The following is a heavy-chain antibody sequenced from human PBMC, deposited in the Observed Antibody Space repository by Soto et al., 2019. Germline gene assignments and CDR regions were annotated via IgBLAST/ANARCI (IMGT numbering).Heavy chain of an antibody. CDR3: ARDSQTTVTDLDY. D-gene: IGHD4-17*01. V-gene: IGHV1-46*01. Sequence: ASVKVSCKASGYTFTSYYMHWVRQAPGQGLEWMGIINPSGGSTIYAQKFQGRVTMNRDTSTGTVYMKLSSLRSEDTAVYYCARDSQTTVTDLDYWGQGTLVTVSS. CDR1: GYTFTSYY. CDR2: INPSGGST. J-gene: IGHJ4*02.